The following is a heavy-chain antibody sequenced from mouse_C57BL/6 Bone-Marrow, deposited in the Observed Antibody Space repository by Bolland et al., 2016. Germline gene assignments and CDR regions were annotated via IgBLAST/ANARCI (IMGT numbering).Heavy chain of an antibody. D-gene: IGHD2-3*01. CDR2: T. CDR3: VAGGLLQFAY. Sequence: TYYADSVKDRFTISRDDSESMLYLQMNNLKTEDTAMYYCVAGGLLQFAYWGQGTLV. J-gene: IGHJ3*01. V-gene: IGHV10-1*01.